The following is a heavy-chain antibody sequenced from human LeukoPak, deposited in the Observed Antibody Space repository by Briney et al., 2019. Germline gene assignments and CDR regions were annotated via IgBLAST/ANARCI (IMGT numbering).Heavy chain of an antibody. CDR3: ARDQSGGYYFDY. V-gene: IGHV4-59*01. D-gene: IGHD3-10*01. J-gene: IGHJ4*02. CDR2: IYYSGST. Sequence: SETLSLTCTVSGGFISSYYWSWIRQPPGKGLEWIGYIYYSGSTSYNPSLKSRVTISVDTSKNQFSLKLSSVTAADTAVYHCARDQSGGYYFDYWGQGTLVTVSS. CDR1: GGFISSYY.